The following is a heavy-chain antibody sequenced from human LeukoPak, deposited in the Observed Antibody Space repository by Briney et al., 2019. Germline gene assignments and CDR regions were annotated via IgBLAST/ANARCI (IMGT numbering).Heavy chain of an antibody. CDR1: GFTVSSSY. D-gene: IGHD6-13*01. Sequence: SGGSLRLSCAASGFTVSSSYMSWVRQAPGKGLEWVSIISSAGTTYYADSAKGRFTISRDNSKNTVYLQVNSLRDEDTAVYYCARDLEAANTYYFDYWGQGTMVTVSS. CDR3: ARDLEAANTYYFDY. CDR2: ISSAGTT. V-gene: IGHV3-66*01. J-gene: IGHJ4*02.